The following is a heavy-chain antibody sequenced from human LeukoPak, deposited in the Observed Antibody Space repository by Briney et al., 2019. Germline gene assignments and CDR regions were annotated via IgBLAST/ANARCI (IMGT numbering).Heavy chain of an antibody. J-gene: IGHJ6*02. CDR2: ISSSSSTI. D-gene: IGHD6-13*01. Sequence: GGSLRLSCAASGFTFSSYSMNWVRQAPGKGLEWVSYISSSSSTIYYADSVKGRFTISRDNAKNSLYLQMNSLRAEDTAVYYWARGAYSTRGYGMDVGGQGPTVTVSS. V-gene: IGHV3-48*04. CDR3: ARGAYSTRGYGMDV. CDR1: GFTFSSYS.